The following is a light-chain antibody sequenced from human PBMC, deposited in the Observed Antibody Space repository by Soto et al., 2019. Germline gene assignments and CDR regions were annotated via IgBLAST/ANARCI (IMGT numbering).Light chain of an antibody. J-gene: IGLJ1*01. CDR1: SSDFGSYNR. V-gene: IGLV2-18*01. CDR2: EVS. Sequence: QSALAQPPSVSGSPGQSVTISCTGTSSDFGSYNRVSWYQRPPGTGPKLMIYEVSNRPSGVPDRFSGSKSGNTASLTISGLQAEDEAEYYCSLYTSDSTYVFGTGTKVHRP. CDR3: SLYTSDSTYV.